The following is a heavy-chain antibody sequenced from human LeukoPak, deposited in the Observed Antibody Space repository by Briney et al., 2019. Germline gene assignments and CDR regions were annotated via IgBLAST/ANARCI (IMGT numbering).Heavy chain of an antibody. Sequence: SETLSLTCTVSGGSISSYYWSWIRQPAGKGLEWIGRIYTSGSTNYNPSLKSRVTMSVDTSKNQFSLKLSSVTAADTAVYYCARAGCSGGSCYSMIDYWGQGTLVTVSS. D-gene: IGHD2-15*01. V-gene: IGHV4-4*07. J-gene: IGHJ4*02. CDR1: GGSISSYY. CDR3: ARAGCSGGSCYSMIDY. CDR2: IYTSGST.